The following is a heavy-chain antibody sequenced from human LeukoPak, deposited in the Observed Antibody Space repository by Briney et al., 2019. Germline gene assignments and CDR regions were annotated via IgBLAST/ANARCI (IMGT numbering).Heavy chain of an antibody. V-gene: IGHV3-53*01. CDR3: AKDEDVIVVVPAAPY. J-gene: IGHJ4*02. CDR2: IYSGGST. Sequence: GGSLRLSCAASGFTVSSNYMSWVRQAPGKGLEWVSVIYSGGSTYYADSVKGRFTISRDNSKNTLYLQMNSLRAEDTAVYYCAKDEDVIVVVPAAPYWGQGTLVTVSS. CDR1: GFTVSSNY. D-gene: IGHD2-2*01.